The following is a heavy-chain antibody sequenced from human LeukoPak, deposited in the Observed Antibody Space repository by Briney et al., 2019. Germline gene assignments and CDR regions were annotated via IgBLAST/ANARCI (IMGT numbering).Heavy chain of an antibody. Sequence: GGSLRLSCAASGFTFSSYGLHWVRQAPGKGLEWVAVISYDGSNKYYADSVKGRFTISRDNSKNTLYLQMNSLRAEDTAVYYCAKEDLVQQLVPGGAFDIWGQGTMVTVSS. J-gene: IGHJ3*02. V-gene: IGHV3-30*18. D-gene: IGHD6-13*01. CDR1: GFTFSSYG. CDR3: AKEDLVQQLVPGGAFDI. CDR2: ISYDGSNK.